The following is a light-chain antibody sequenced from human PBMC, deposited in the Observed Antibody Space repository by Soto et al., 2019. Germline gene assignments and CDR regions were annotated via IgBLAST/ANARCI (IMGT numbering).Light chain of an antibody. CDR3: CSYEGSRWV. J-gene: IGLJ3*02. CDR1: SSDVWTYNL. V-gene: IGLV2-23*01. Sequence: QSALTQPASVSGSPGQSITISCTGTSSDVWTYNLVSWYQQHPGKAPKVIIYEDSKRPSGVSNRFSGSKSGNTASLTISGLQAEDEADYYCCSYEGSRWVFGGGTKVTVL. CDR2: EDS.